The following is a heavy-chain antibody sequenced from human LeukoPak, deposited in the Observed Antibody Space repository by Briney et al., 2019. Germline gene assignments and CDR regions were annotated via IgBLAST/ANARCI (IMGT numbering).Heavy chain of an antibody. V-gene: IGHV3-21*01. CDR1: GFSFSSYS. CDR3: AKDCSAYYYDSSGYYYGGACLDY. CDR2: ISSSSSYI. Sequence: GGSLRLSCAASGFSFSSYSMNWVRQAPGKGLEWVSSISSSSSYIYYADSVKGRFTISRDNAKNSLYLQMNSLRAEDTAVYYCAKDCSAYYYDSSGYYYGGACLDYWGQGTLVTVSS. J-gene: IGHJ4*02. D-gene: IGHD3-22*01.